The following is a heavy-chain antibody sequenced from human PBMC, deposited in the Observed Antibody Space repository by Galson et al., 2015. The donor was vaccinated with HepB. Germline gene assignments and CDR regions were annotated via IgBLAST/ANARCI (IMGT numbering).Heavy chain of an antibody. CDR2: IYYSGST. D-gene: IGHD6-19*01. CDR3: ARQYSNGWYPSLHNWFDP. Sequence: ETLSLTCTVSGGSVSSSTCSWGWIRQPPGKGLEWIGSIYYSGSTDYNPSLKRRVTISVDTSKSRFSLKLSSVTAADTAVYYCARQYSNGWYPSLHNWFDPWGQGTLVTVSS. J-gene: IGHJ5*02. CDR1: GGSVSSSTCS. V-gene: IGHV4-39*01.